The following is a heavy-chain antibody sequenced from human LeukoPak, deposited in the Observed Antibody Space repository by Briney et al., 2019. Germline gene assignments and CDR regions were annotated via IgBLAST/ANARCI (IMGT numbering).Heavy chain of an antibody. J-gene: IGHJ5*02. D-gene: IGHD2-15*01. CDR2: IYFSGST. V-gene: IGHV4-39*01. CDR3: ARPRGYCSGGSCSNNWFDP. CDR1: GGSISSSSYY. Sequence: PSETLSLTCTVSGGSISSSSYYWGWIRQSPGKGLEWIGRIYFSGSTDYNPSLKSRVTISLDTSKNQFSLKLTSVTAADTAVYYCARPRGYCSGGSCSNNWFDPWGQGTLVTVSS.